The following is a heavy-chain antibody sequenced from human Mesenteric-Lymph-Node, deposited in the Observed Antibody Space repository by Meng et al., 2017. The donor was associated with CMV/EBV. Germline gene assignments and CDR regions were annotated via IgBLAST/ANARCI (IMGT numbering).Heavy chain of an antibody. Sequence: GGSLRLSCAASGFTFSSYSMNWVRQAPGKGLEWVSSISSSSSYIYYADSVKGRFTISRDNAKNSLYLQMNSLRAEDTAVYYCARELEYQLPDDAFDIWGQGTMVTVSS. J-gene: IGHJ3*02. V-gene: IGHV3-21*01. CDR1: GFTFSSYS. D-gene: IGHD2-2*01. CDR3: ARELEYQLPDDAFDI. CDR2: ISSSSSYI.